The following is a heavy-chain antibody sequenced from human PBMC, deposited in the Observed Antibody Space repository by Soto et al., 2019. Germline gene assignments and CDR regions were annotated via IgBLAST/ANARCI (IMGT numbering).Heavy chain of an antibody. CDR3: AKDTRYFDWSFYYYYGMDV. J-gene: IGHJ6*02. CDR1: GFTFRSYA. D-gene: IGHD3-9*01. CDR2: ISGSGGST. V-gene: IGHV3-23*01. Sequence: PGGSQRLSCTASGFTFRSYAMSWVRQAPGKGLEWVSAISGSGGSTYYADSVKGRFTISRDNSKNTLYLQMNSLRAEDTAVYYCAKDTRYFDWSFYYYYGMDVWGQGTTVTVSS.